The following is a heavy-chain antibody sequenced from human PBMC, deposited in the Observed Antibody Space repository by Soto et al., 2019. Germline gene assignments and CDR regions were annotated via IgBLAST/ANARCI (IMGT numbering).Heavy chain of an antibody. CDR1: CGSISSSNW. CDR3: ARDRRGSGYYFTFDY. J-gene: IGHJ4*02. D-gene: IGHD3-22*01. V-gene: IGHV4-4*02. CDR2: IYHSGST. Sequence: KTSETLSLTCAVSCGSISSSNWWSWVRQPPGKGLEWIGEIYHSGSTNYNPSLKSRVTISVDKSKNQFSLKLSSVTAADTAVYYCARDRRGSGYYFTFDYWGQGTLVTVSS.